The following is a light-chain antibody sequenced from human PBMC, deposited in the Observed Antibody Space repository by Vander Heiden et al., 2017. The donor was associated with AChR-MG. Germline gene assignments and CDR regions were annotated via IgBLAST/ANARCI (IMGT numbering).Light chain of an antibody. CDR2: QDS. V-gene: IGLV3-1*01. CDR3: QAWDSSTVV. CDR1: QLGDKY. J-gene: IGLJ2*01. Sequence: SYELTQSPSVSLSPGHTASITCSADQLGDKYACWYQQKPGQSPVLVIYQDSKRPSELPERFSGSNAGNTATLTIGGTQAMDEADYYCQAWDSSTVVFGGGTKLTVL.